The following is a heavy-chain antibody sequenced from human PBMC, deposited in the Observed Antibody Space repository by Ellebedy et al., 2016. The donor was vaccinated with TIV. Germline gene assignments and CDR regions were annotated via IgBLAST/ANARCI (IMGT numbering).Heavy chain of an antibody. CDR2: IYHSGST. D-gene: IGHD2-2*02. V-gene: IGHV4-38-2*02. J-gene: IGHJ5*02. CDR3: ARGDIVVVPAAIARGINWFDP. CDR1: GYSISSGYY. Sequence: SETLSLXXTVSGYSISSGYYWGWIRQPPGKGLEWIGSIYHSGSTYYNPSLKSRVTISVDTSKNQFSLKLSSVTAADTAVYYCARGDIVVVPAAIARGINWFDPWGQGTLVTVSS.